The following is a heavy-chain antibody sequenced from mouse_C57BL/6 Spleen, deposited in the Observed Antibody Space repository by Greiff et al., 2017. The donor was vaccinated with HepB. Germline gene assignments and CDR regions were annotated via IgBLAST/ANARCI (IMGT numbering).Heavy chain of an antibody. V-gene: IGHV1-50*01. Sequence: VQLQQSGAELVKPGASVKLSCKASGYTFTSYWMQWVKQRPGQGLEWIGEIDPSDSYTNYNQKFKGKATLTVDTSSSTAYMQLSSLTSEDSAVYYCARRITTVVEFDYWGQGTTLTVSS. CDR2: IDPSDSYT. CDR3: ARRITTVVEFDY. J-gene: IGHJ2*01. D-gene: IGHD1-1*01. CDR1: GYTFTSYW.